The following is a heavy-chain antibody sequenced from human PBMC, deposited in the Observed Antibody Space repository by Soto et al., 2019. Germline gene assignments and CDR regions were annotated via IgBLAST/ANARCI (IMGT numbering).Heavy chain of an antibody. CDR2: ISYDGSNK. D-gene: IGHD3-10*01. J-gene: IGHJ4*02. Sequence: QVQLVESGGGVVQPGRSLRLSCAASGFTFSRYGMHWVRQAPGKGLEWVAIISYDGSNKYYADSVKGRFTISRDNSKNTLYLQMNSLRAEDTAVYYCARETVRGGEAYYFDYWGQGTLVTVSS. CDR1: GFTFSRYG. CDR3: ARETVRGGEAYYFDY. V-gene: IGHV3-30*03.